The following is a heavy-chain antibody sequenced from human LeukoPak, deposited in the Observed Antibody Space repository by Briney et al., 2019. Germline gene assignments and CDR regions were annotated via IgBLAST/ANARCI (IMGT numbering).Heavy chain of an antibody. CDR3: ARPPAYCGGDCYLDY. Sequence: SVKVSCKASGGTFSSYAISWVRQAPGQGLEWMGRIIPILSIANYAQKFQGRVTITADKSTSTAYMELSSLRSEDTAVYYCARPPAYCGGDCYLDYWGQGTLDTVSS. D-gene: IGHD2-21*02. V-gene: IGHV1-69*04. J-gene: IGHJ4*02. CDR2: IIPILSIA. CDR1: GGTFSSYA.